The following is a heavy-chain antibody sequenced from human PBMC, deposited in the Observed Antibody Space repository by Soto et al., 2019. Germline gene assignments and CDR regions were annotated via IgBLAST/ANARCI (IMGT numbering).Heavy chain of an antibody. CDR2: IYYSGST. V-gene: IGHV4-30-4*01. D-gene: IGHD3-22*01. CDR3: AREGYYDSSAQRFDY. CDR1: CGSISSDDYY. Sequence: QVQLQESGPGLVKPSQTLSLTCTVSCGSISSDDYYWSWIRQPPGKGPEWMGYIYYSGSTYYNPSLKSRVTITVDTSRNHLSRELSSVTAADTAVYYCAREGYYDSSAQRFDYWGEGTLVIVSS. J-gene: IGHJ4*02.